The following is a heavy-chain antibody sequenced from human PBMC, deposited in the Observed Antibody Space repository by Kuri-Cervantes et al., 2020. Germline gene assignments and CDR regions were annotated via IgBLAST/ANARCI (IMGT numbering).Heavy chain of an antibody. Sequence: GGSLRLSCAASRFRVRQPPGRGREWVTIVWSDRRNRYYVDSVKGRFTSSRDNSKNTLYLQMNSLRAEDTAVYYCAKPLRSDILTGSGWFDSWGQGTLVTVSS. CDR3: AKPLRSDILTGSGWFDS. J-gene: IGHJ5*01. V-gene: IGHV3-33*03. CDR2: VWSDRRNR. D-gene: IGHD3-9*01. CDR1: RF.